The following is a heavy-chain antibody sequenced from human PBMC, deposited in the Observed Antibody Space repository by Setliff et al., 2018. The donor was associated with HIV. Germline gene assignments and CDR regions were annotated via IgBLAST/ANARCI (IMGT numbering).Heavy chain of an antibody. Sequence: GESLKISCKASGYIFTKYWIGWVRQMPGKGLEWMGIIYPGDSDTRYSPSFQGQVTLSADKSISTAYLQWSSLKASDTAMYYCARHLIPGDPRYSSSWYYWGQGTLVTVSS. CDR1: GYIFTKYW. CDR3: ARHLIPGDPRYSSSWYY. D-gene: IGHD6-13*01. J-gene: IGHJ4*02. CDR2: IYPGDSDT. V-gene: IGHV5-51*01.